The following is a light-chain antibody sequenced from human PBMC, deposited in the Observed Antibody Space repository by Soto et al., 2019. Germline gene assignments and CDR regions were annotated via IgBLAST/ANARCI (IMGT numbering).Light chain of an antibody. Sequence: DIQMTQSPSTLYASVGDRVTITCRASQSIGASLAWFQQKPGKAPTRLIYKASSLESGVPSRLSGSGSGTEFTLTISPLQPDDFATYYCQQYNSSPLTFGGGTKVEIK. CDR1: QSIGAS. CDR3: QQYNSSPLT. J-gene: IGKJ4*01. CDR2: KAS. V-gene: IGKV1-5*03.